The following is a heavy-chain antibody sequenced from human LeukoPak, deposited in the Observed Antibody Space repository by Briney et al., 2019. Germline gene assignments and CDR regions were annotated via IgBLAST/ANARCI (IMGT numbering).Heavy chain of an antibody. Sequence: PSETLSLTCTVSGGSISSSSYYWGWIRQPPGNGLDWIGTIYYSGTTYYNPSLKSRLTISAYTSQNHFSLKLSSVTAADTAVYYCARPGHSYYYMDVWGKGTTVTVSS. CDR2: IYYSGTT. J-gene: IGHJ6*03. CDR1: GGSISSSSYY. CDR3: ARPGHSYYYMDV. D-gene: IGHD1-1*01. V-gene: IGHV4-39*02.